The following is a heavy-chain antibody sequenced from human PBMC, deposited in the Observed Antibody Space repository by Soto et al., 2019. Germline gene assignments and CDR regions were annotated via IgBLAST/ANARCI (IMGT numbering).Heavy chain of an antibody. CDR2: ISVGGGDT. CDR3: AKCSVGTVRSSGWCNWFDP. Sequence: EVRLLESGGGLAQPGGSLRLSCAASGFTFSSSAMNWVRQAPGKGLEWVSSISVGGGDTFYADSVRGRFTVSRVISRNTLYLPMNSLRAEDRAIYYCAKCSVGTVRSSGWCNWFDPWGQGTLVTVSS. D-gene: IGHD6-19*01. J-gene: IGHJ5*02. CDR1: GFTFSSSA. V-gene: IGHV3-23*01.